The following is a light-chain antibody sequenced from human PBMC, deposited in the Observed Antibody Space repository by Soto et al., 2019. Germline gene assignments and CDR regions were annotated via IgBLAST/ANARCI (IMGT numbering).Light chain of an antibody. CDR3: TSHTASSTWV. V-gene: IGLV2-14*01. J-gene: IGLJ3*02. CDR1: SSDVGYDNY. Sequence: QSALTQPASVSGSPGQTITISCTGSSSDVGYDNYVSWFQQHPGTAPKLMIYEVSRRPSGVSNRFSGSKSATTASLTISGLQAEDEADYYCTSHTASSTWVFGGGTQLTVL. CDR2: EVS.